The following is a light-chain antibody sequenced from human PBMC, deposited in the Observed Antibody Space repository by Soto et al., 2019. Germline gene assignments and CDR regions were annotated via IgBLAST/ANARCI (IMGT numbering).Light chain of an antibody. V-gene: IGLV2-14*03. J-gene: IGLJ2*01. Sequence: QSVLTQPASVSGSPGQSITISCTGTSSDVGAYNYVSWYQHYPGKAPKLIIYDVSNRPSGVFNRFSGSKSGNTASLTISGLQAEDEADYYCSSYTSSSTLVFGGGTQLTVL. CDR3: SSYTSSSTLV. CDR1: SSDVGAYNY. CDR2: DVS.